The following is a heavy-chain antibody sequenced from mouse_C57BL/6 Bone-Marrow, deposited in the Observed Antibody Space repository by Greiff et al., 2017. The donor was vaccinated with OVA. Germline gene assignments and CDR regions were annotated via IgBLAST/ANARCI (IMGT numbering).Heavy chain of an antibody. CDR3: ARRHYDYGGFAY. J-gene: IGHJ3*01. CDR2: ISYDGSN. CDR1: GYSITSGYY. Sequence: EVQRVESGPGLVKPSQSLSLTCSVTGYSITSGYYWNWIRQFPGNKLEWMGYISYDGSNNYNPSLKNRISITRDTSKNQFFLKLNSVTTEDTATYYCARRHYDYGGFAYWGQGTLVTVSA. D-gene: IGHD2-4*01. V-gene: IGHV3-6*01.